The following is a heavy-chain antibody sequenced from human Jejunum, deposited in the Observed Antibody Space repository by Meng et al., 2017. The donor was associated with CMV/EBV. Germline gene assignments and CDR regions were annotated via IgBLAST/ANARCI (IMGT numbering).Heavy chain of an antibody. V-gene: IGHV3-23*01. CDR2: ISATGRCT. J-gene: IGHJ4*02. Sequence: EGRLLESWGGLVPPGGSLRLSCAASGFTFNDMSWVRQAPGKGLEGVSAISATGRCTYYADSVKGRFTISRDNSKNTLFLQVSSLRAEDTAIYYCAKDDRGVQSNWGQGTLVTVSS. CDR3: AKDDRGVQSN. D-gene: IGHD3-22*01. CDR1: GFTFND.